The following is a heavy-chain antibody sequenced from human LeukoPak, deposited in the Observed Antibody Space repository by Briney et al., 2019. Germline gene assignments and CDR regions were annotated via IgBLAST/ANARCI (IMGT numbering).Heavy chain of an antibody. CDR3: ARGGVPDDVFDF. J-gene: IGHJ3*01. D-gene: IGHD3-16*01. Sequence: ASEKVSCKASGYTFTSYYMHWVRQAPGQGLEWMGIINPSGGSTSYAQKFQGWVTMTRDTSISTAYMELSSLRSEDTAVYYCARGGVPDDVFDFWGKGKMVTVFS. V-gene: IGHV1-46*01. CDR1: GYTFTSYY. CDR2: INPSGGST.